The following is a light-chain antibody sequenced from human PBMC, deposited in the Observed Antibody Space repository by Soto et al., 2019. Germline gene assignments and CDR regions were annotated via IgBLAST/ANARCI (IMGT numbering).Light chain of an antibody. Sequence: EIVLTQSPGTLSLSPGERATLSCRASQSVSGSFLVWFQQKPGQAPRLLIYGASNRATGIPDRFSGSGSGTDFTLTISRLEPEDFAVYYCQHYDSSLWTFGPGTKVEIK. CDR2: GAS. CDR3: QHYDSSLWT. V-gene: IGKV3-20*01. CDR1: QSVSGSF. J-gene: IGKJ1*01.